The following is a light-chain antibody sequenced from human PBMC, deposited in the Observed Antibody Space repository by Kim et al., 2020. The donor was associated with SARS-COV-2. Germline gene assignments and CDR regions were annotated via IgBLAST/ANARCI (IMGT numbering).Light chain of an antibody. Sequence: GQSITISCTGTRSDIGTYTYVSWYQQHPLKVPKRIFFDVSTRPSGVSNRFSGTKSGNMASLTISALQAEDEADYYCSSYTSSDTGVFGGGTQLTVL. J-gene: IGLJ2*01. CDR2: DVS. CDR3: SSYTSSDTGV. CDR1: RSDIGTYTY. V-gene: IGLV2-14*03.